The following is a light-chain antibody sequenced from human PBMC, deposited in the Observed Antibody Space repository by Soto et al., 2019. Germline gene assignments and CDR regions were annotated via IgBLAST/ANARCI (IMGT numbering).Light chain of an antibody. CDR3: MQALQTPS. V-gene: IGKV2-28*01. CDR1: QSLLHSNGYNY. Sequence: DIVMTQSPLSLPVTPGEPASISCRSSQSLLHSNGYNYLDWYLQKPGQSPQLLIYLGSNRASGVPDRFSGSGSGKDFTLKISRVEAEDVGVYYCMQALQTPSFGPGNKVDIK. J-gene: IGKJ3*01. CDR2: LGS.